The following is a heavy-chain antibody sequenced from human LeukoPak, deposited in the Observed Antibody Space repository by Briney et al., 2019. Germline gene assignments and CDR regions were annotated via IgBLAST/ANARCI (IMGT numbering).Heavy chain of an antibody. CDR1: GFTFSSYG. V-gene: IGHV3-30*18. CDR2: ISYDGSNK. CDR3: AKEFTNSGYYHVYAFDI. J-gene: IGHJ3*02. D-gene: IGHD3-22*01. Sequence: GGSLRLSCAASGFTFSSYGMHWVRQAPGKGLEWVAVISYDGSNKYYADSVKGRFTISRDNSKNTLYLQMNSLRAEDTAVYYCAKEFTNSGYYHVYAFDIWGQGTMVTVSS.